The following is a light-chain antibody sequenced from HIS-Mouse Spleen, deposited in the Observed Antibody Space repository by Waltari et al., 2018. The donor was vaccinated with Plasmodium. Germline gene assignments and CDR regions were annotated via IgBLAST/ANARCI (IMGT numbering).Light chain of an antibody. CDR2: DGS. J-gene: IGKJ5*01. CDR1: QGISSA. V-gene: IGKV1-13*02. CDR3: QQFNSYPPP. Sequence: AIQLTKSPSSLSASVVERVTITCRASQGISSALAWYQQKPGKAPKLLIYDGSSLESGVTSRWSGSGSGTDVTLTISSLQPEDFATYYCQQFNSYPPPFGQGTRLEIK.